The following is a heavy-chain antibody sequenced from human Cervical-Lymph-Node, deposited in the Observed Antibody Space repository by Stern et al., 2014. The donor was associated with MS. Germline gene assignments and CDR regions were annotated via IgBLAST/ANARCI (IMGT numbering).Heavy chain of an antibody. V-gene: IGHV1-46*01. D-gene: IGHD1-1*01. J-gene: IGHJ4*02. CDR1: GYTFTTYY. Sequence: VQLVESGAEIRKPGASVKISCAASGYTFTTYYMHWVRQAPGQGLEWVALFNPSGGKTTYAQRFQGRVTVTGDTSTSTVYMELTVLRSEDTAVYYCARVLSLATSDSWGQGTLVIVSS. CDR3: ARVLSLATSDS. CDR2: FNPSGGKT.